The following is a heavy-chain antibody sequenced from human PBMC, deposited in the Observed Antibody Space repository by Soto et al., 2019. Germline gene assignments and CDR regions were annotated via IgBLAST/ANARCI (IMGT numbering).Heavy chain of an antibody. D-gene: IGHD3-3*01. V-gene: IGHV4-34*01. CDR3: ARGFPLTIVGVTGWFDP. J-gene: IGHJ5*02. Sequence: QVQLQQWGAGLLKPSETLSLTCAVYGGSFSGYYWSWIRQPPGKGLEWIGEINHSGSTNYNPSLKSRVTISVDTSKNQFSLKLSSVTAADTAVYYCARGFPLTIVGVTGWFDPWGQGALVTVSS. CDR2: INHSGST. CDR1: GGSFSGYY.